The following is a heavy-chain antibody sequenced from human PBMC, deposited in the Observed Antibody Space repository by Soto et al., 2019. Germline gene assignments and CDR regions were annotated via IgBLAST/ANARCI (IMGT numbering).Heavy chain of an antibody. V-gene: IGHV3-30*18. CDR3: AKDGSEIDYYYYYYMDV. J-gene: IGHJ6*03. Sequence: PGXSLRLSCAASGFTFSSYGIHWVGQAPGKGLEWVAVISYDGSNKYYADSVKGRFTISRDNSKNTLYLQMNSLRAEDTAVYYCAKDGSEIDYYYYYYMDVWGKGTTVTVSS. D-gene: IGHD1-1*01. CDR2: ISYDGSNK. CDR1: GFTFSSYG.